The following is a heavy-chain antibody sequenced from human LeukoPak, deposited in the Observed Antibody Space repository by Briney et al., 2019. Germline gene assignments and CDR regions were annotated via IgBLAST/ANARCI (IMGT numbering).Heavy chain of an antibody. D-gene: IGHD6-13*01. CDR3: ARDHPYSNNYDY. V-gene: IGHV1-2*06. J-gene: IGHJ4*02. Sequence: ASVKVSCEASGYTFTSYGISWVRQAPGQGLEWMGRINPNSGGTNYAQKFQGRVTMTRDTSISTAYMELSRLRSDDTAVYYCARDHPYSNNYDYWGQGTLVTVSS. CDR2: INPNSGGT. CDR1: GYTFTSYG.